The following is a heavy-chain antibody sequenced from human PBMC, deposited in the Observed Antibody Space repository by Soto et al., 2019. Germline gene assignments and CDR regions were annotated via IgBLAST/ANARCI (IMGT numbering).Heavy chain of an antibody. CDR3: AIDRSPAVVVTSQRPCDY. J-gene: IGHJ4*02. V-gene: IGHV1-18*04. CDR2: ISTGNT. CDR1: GYTFTSYG. D-gene: IGHD2-15*01. Sequence: QVQLVQSGAEVKKPGASVKVSCKASGYTFTSYGISWVRQAPGQGLEWMGWISTGNTNYAQKLQGRVTMTTDTSTRTVYMDLRSLRSDDTAVYYCAIDRSPAVVVTSQRPCDYWGQGTLVTVSS.